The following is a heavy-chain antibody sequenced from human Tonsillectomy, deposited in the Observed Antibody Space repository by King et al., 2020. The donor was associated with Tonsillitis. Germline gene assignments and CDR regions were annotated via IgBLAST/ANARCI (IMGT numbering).Heavy chain of an antibody. V-gene: IGHV4-31*03. D-gene: IGHD3-22*01. CDR1: GGSISSGDYY. J-gene: IGHJ4*01. Sequence: VQLQESGPGLVKPSQTLSLTCTVSGGSISSGDYYWTWIRQHPGKGLEWIGHIYYRGSTYYNPSLKSRVIISVDTSRNQFSLKLRSVTAADTAVYYCAREDSSGHRGDFDSWGHGTLITVSS. CDR2: IYYRGST. CDR3: AREDSSGHRGDFDS.